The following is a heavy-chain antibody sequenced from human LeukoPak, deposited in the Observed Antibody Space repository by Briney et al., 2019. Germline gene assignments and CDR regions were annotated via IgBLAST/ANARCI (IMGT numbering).Heavy chain of an antibody. J-gene: IGHJ4*02. V-gene: IGHV3-33*01. CDR1: GFTFSSYG. D-gene: IGHD3-22*01. Sequence: GRSLRLSCAASGFTFSSYGMHWVRQAPGKGLEWVAVIWYDGSNKYYADSVKGRFTISRDNSKNTLYLQMNSLRAEDTAVYYCARDFHDSGGHAPYWGQGTLVTVSS. CDR2: IWYDGSNK. CDR3: ARDFHDSGGHAPY.